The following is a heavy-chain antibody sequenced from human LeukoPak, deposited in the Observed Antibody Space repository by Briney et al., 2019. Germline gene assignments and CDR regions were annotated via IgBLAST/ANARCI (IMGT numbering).Heavy chain of an antibody. CDR2: IYTSGST. Sequence: TSETLSLTCTVSGGSISSGSYYWSWIRQPAGKGLEWIGRIYTSGSTNYNPSLKSRVTISVDTSKNQLSLKLSSVTAADTAVYYCARERYYGFSMDVWGKGTTVTVSS. J-gene: IGHJ6*03. V-gene: IGHV4-61*02. D-gene: IGHD3-10*01. CDR1: GGSISSGSYY. CDR3: ARERYYGFSMDV.